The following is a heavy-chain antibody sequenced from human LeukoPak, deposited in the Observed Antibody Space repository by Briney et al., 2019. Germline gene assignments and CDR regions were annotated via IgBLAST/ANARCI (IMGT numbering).Heavy chain of an antibody. Sequence: GGSLRLSCAASGFIFGSYVMHWVRQPPGKGLEWVSRISHDGSVTNYADSVKGRFTISRDNAKNTLYLQMNSLRAEDTAVYYCGRGGKVEQLVLARWGQGSLVTVSS. J-gene: IGHJ4*02. V-gene: IGHV3-74*01. CDR1: GFIFGSYV. D-gene: IGHD6-13*01. CDR2: ISHDGSVT. CDR3: GRGGKVEQLVLAR.